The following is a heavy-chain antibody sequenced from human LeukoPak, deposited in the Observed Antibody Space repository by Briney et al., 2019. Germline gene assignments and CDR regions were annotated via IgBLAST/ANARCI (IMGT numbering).Heavy chain of an antibody. CDR1: GFTFSSYG. D-gene: IGHD6-13*01. V-gene: IGHV3-33*01. J-gene: IGHJ6*04. CDR2: IWYDGSNK. CDR3: AREVAAGHYYYYGMDV. Sequence: PGGSLRLSCAASGFTFSSYGMHWVRQAPGKGLEWVAVIWYDGSNKYYADSVKGRFTISRGNSKNTLYLQMNSLRAEDTAVYYCAREVAAGHYYYYGMDVWGKGTTVTVSS.